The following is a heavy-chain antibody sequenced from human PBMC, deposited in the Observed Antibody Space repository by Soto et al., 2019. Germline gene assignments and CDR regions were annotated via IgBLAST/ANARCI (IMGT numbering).Heavy chain of an antibody. V-gene: IGHV4-61*03. CDR1: GGSVNSVGYM. J-gene: IGHJ4*02. CDR3: ARISGAYGAIDF. CDR2: ISYTGST. Sequence: PSETLSLTCNVSGGSVNSVGYMWTWIRQPPGKGLEWIGYISYTGSTNYNPSLKSRLSISVDASKNRFSLKVSSMTSADSAVYYCARISGAYGAIDFWGQGTLVTVSS. D-gene: IGHD1-26*01.